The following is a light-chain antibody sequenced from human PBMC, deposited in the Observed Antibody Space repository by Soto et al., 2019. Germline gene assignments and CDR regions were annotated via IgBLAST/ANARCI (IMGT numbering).Light chain of an antibody. J-gene: IGLJ1*01. Sequence: QSVLTQPASVPGSPGQSVTISCTGTSSDVGAYNFVSWYQQHPGKAPKLIIYEVSNRPSGVSDRFSGSKSGNTASLTISGLQAEDEADYYCSSYTSNTYYVFGTGTKLTVL. V-gene: IGLV2-14*01. CDR3: SSYTSNTYYV. CDR2: EVS. CDR1: SSDVGAYNF.